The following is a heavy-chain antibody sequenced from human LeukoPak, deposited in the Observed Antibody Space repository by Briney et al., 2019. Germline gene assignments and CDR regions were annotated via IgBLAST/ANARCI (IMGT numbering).Heavy chain of an antibody. V-gene: IGHV3-7*01. CDR3: ARGEGYDILTGYYEYNWVDP. CDR1: AFTFSSNW. Sequence: GGSLRLSCAASAFTFSSNWMSWVRQAPGKGLGWVTNIKQDGSEKYYVDSVKGRFTISRDNAKNSLYLQMNSLRAEDTAVYYCARGEGYDILTGYYEYNWVDPWGQETLVTVSS. D-gene: IGHD3-9*01. CDR2: IKQDGSEK. J-gene: IGHJ5*02.